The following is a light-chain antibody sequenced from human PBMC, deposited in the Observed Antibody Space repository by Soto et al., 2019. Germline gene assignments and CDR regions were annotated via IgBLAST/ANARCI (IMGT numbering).Light chain of an antibody. CDR1: SSDIGAYNY. V-gene: IGLV2-14*01. J-gene: IGLJ1*01. CDR2: EVS. Sequence: QSALTQPYSVSGSPGQSVTISCTGTSSDIGAYNYVSWYQQHPGRAPILMIFEVSNRPSGASDRFSGSKSGNTSYLTISGLQTEDEADYYCNSFTASNTLPFVFGTGTKLTVL. CDR3: NSFTASNTLPFV.